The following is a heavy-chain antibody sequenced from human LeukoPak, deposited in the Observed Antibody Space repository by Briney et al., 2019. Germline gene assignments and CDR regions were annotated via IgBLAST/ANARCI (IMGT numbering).Heavy chain of an antibody. J-gene: IGHJ3*02. CDR3: ARALVAGVTLNALDI. Sequence: PGGSLRLSCAASGFSFSSYWMHWVRQAPGKGLVWVARTQYDGSTTNYADSVKGRFTISRDNAKKTLYVQMNSLRAEDTAVYYCARALVAGVTLNALDIWGQGTMVTVSS. CDR1: GFSFSSYW. V-gene: IGHV3-74*01. D-gene: IGHD2-15*01. CDR2: TQYDGSTT.